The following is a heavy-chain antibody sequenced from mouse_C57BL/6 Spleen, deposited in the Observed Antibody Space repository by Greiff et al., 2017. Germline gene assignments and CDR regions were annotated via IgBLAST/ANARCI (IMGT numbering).Heavy chain of an antibody. Sequence: QVQLQQPGAELVRPGSSVKLSCKASGYTFTSYWMHWVKQRPIQGLEWIGNIDPSDSETHYNQKFKDKATLTVDKSSSTAYMQLSSLTSEDSAVYDCAIYYYGSSYAMDYWGQGTSVTVSS. D-gene: IGHD1-1*01. CDR1: GYTFTSYW. CDR3: AIYYYGSSYAMDY. J-gene: IGHJ4*01. V-gene: IGHV1-52*01. CDR2: IDPSDSET.